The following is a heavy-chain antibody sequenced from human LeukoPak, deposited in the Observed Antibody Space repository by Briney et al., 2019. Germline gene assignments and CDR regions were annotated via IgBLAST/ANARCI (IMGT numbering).Heavy chain of an antibody. D-gene: IGHD1-26*01. CDR3: ARHGAGLDY. V-gene: IGHV3-48*02. CDR2: ISSSSGII. CDR1: GFTFSSYG. J-gene: IGHJ4*02. Sequence: QAGGSLRLSCAASGFTFSSYGISWVRQAPGKGLKWVSYISSSSGIIHYADSVKGRFTISRDNAKNSLYLQMNTLTDEDTAVYYCARHGAGLDYWGQGTLVTVSS.